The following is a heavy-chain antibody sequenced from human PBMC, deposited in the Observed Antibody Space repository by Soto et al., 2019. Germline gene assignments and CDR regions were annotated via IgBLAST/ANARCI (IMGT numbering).Heavy chain of an antibody. CDR2: IYWEDDQ. CDR3: AHAGDYDLLSFDH. CDR1: GFSLTTTSMG. J-gene: IGHJ4*02. D-gene: IGHD4-17*01. V-gene: IGHV2-5*02. Sequence: QITLKESGPPLVRPAQTLTLTCAFSGFSLTTTSMGVAWIRQPPGKALEWLALIYWEDDQRYSPSLKDRLTISKDTSRSRVVVTISNMNPEDTGTYFCAHAGDYDLLSFDHWGPGTLVTVSS.